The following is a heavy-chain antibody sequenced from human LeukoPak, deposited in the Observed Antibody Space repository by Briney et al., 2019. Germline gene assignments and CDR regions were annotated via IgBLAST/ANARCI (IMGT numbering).Heavy chain of an antibody. CDR2: VHYSGNT. CDR3: ARSISNWFDP. Sequence: PAETLSLTCTVSGGSISSSYYYWGWIRQSPGKGLEWIGSVHYSGNTYYNPSLKSRVTISVDTSKTQFSLKLSSVTAADTAVYYCARSISNWFDPWGQGTLVTVSS. CDR1: GGSISSSYYY. V-gene: IGHV4-39*01. J-gene: IGHJ5*02. D-gene: IGHD6-6*01.